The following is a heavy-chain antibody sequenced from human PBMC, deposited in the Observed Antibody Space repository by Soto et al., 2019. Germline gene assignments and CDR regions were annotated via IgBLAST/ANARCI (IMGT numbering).Heavy chain of an antibody. J-gene: IGHJ4*02. Sequence: ASVKVSCKVSGYTLTQLSMHWVRQVPGKGLEWMGGFDPEDGETIYAQKFQGRVTMTEDTSTDTAYMDLSSLRSEDTAVYYCATEATYYGSGSYYPNWGQGTLVTVSS. V-gene: IGHV1-24*01. D-gene: IGHD3-10*01. CDR1: GYTLTQLS. CDR3: ATEATYYGSGSYYPN. CDR2: FDPEDGET.